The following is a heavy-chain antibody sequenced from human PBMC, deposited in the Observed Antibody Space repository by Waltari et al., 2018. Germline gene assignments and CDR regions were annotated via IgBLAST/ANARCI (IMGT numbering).Heavy chain of an antibody. D-gene: IGHD4-17*01. CDR1: GYTFTSYA. V-gene: IGHV1-3*01. J-gene: IGHJ3*02. CDR3: ASVGHDYGDLDAFDI. CDR2: INAGKGTT. Sequence: QVQLVQSGAEVKKPGASVKVSCKASGYTFTSYAMHWVRQAPGQRLEWMGWINAGKGTTKFSQEFQGRVTINRDTSAGTAYMELSSLRSEDTAVYYFASVGHDYGDLDAFDIWGQGTMVTVSS.